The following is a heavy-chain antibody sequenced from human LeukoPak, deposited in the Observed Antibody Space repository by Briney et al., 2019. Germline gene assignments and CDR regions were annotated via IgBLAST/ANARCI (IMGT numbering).Heavy chain of an antibody. D-gene: IGHD2-8*01. CDR1: GYTFTSYD. J-gene: IGHJ4*02. V-gene: IGHV1-8*01. CDR3: ARGSSMYAIRSQPDYSV. Sequence: GASVKVSCTASGYTFTSYDINWVRQATGQGLEWMGWMNPNSGNTGYAQKFQGRVTMTRNTSISTAYMELSSLRSEDTAVYYCARGSSMYAIRSQPDYSVWGQGTLVTVSS. CDR2: MNPNSGNT.